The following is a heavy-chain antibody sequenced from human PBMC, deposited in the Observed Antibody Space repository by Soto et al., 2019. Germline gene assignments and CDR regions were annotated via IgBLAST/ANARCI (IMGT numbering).Heavy chain of an antibody. CDR2: IDPRGGGT. CDR1: GYTFTKYY. D-gene: IGHD2-2*01. Sequence: QVRLVQSGAEVKKPGASVRISCKASGYTFTKYYVHWVRQAPGQGLEWMGVIDPRGGGTTYAQKIQGRVAMTRDMASNTVFMDLSRLRSEDTAMYFCASHCGTRCSDWVDPWGQGSLVIVSS. CDR3: ASHCGTRCSDWVDP. V-gene: IGHV1-46*01. J-gene: IGHJ5*02.